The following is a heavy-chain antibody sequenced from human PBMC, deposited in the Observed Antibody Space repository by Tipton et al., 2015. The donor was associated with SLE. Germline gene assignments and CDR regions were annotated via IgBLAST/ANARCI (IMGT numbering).Heavy chain of an antibody. D-gene: IGHD6-13*01. CDR1: GYSISSGYY. J-gene: IGHJ4*02. V-gene: IGHV4-38-2*02. CDR2: INHSGST. Sequence: TLSLTCTVSGYSISSGYYWGWIRQPPGKGLEWIGEINHSGSTNYNPSLKSRVTISVDTSKNQFSLKLSSVTAADTAVYYCARGPGSPRPFDYWGQGTLVTVSS. CDR3: ARGPGSPRPFDY.